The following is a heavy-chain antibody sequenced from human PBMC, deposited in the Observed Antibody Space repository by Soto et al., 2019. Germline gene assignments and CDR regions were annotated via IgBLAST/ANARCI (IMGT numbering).Heavy chain of an antibody. Sequence: QVQLVQSGAEVKKPGASVKVSCKASGYTFPSSAMHLVRQAPGQRSEWMGWINAGNGNTKYSQTLQGRVTITRDTSARTAYMELSSLRSVDTAVYYCARYAGYSDGYNWGQGTLVTVSS. V-gene: IGHV1-3*01. D-gene: IGHD5-18*01. CDR3: ARYAGYSDGYN. J-gene: IGHJ4*02. CDR2: INAGNGNT. CDR1: GYTFPSSA.